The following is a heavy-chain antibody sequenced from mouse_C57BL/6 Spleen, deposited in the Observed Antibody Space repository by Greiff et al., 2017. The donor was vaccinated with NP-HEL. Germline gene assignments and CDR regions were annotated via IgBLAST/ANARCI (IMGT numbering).Heavy chain of an antibody. V-gene: IGHV3-6*01. CDR3: ASSLYGNFDY. CDR2: ISYDGSN. J-gene: IGHJ2*01. Sequence: ESGPGLVKPSQSLSLTCSVTGYSITSGYYWNWIRQFPGNKLEWMGYISYDGSNNYNPSLKNRISITRDTSKNQFFLKLNSVTTEDTATYYCASSLYGNFDYWGQGTTLTVSS. D-gene: IGHD2-1*01. CDR1: GYSITSGYY.